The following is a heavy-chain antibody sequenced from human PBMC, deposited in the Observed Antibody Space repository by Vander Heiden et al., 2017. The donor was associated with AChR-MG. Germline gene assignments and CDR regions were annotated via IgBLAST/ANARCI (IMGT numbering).Heavy chain of an antibody. V-gene: IGHV3-30-3*01. D-gene: IGHD3-22*01. CDR2: ISYDASNK. Sequence: QVQPVASARGVAQPGRSLRLSSAAPGFPSSGYAMHWVRQAPGKGLEWVAVISYDASNKYYADSVKGRFTISRDNSKNTLYLQMNSLRAEDTAVYYCAGSYDSSGYYYVPAYWGQGTLVTVSS. CDR1: GFPSSGYA. J-gene: IGHJ4*02. CDR3: AGSYDSSGYYYVPAY.